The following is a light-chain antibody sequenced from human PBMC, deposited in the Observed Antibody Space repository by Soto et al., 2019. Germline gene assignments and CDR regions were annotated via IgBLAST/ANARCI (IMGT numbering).Light chain of an antibody. J-gene: IGKJ1*01. Sequence: DIQLTQTPSSLSPSVGDRVSFTCGASQGIRNDLAWFQQKAGKAPRRLIYGASSLQSGVPNRFSGSGSGTEFTLTIDSLQPEDFAVYYCQQYNNWPRTFGQGTKVDIK. V-gene: IGKV1-17*01. CDR1: QGIRND. CDR2: GAS. CDR3: QQYNNWPRT.